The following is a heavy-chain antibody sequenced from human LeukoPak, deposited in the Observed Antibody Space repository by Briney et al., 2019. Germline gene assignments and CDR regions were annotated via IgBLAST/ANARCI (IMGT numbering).Heavy chain of an antibody. CDR3: AIGYDSSGYYHYYFDY. D-gene: IGHD3-22*01. V-gene: IGHV3-33*01. CDR2: IWYDGSNK. Sequence: GGSPRLSCAASGFTFSSYGMNWVRQAPGKGLEWVAVIWYDGSNKYYADSVKGRFTISRDNSKNTLDLQMNSLRADDTAVYYCAIGYDSSGYYHYYFDYWGQGTLVTVSS. J-gene: IGHJ4*02. CDR1: GFTFSSYG.